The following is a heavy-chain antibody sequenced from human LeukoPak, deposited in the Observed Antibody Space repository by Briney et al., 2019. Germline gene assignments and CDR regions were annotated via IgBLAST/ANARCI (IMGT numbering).Heavy chain of an antibody. CDR2: INPNSGGT. J-gene: IGHJ6*02. V-gene: IGHV1-2*02. CDR1: GYTFTGYY. CDR3: ARDLGISDYYYYGMDV. Sequence: ASVKVSCKASGYTFTGYYMHWVQQAPGQGLEWMGWINPNSGGTNYAQKFQGRVTMTRDTSISTAYMELSRLRSDDTAVYYCARDLGISDYYYYGMDVWGQGTTVTVSS. D-gene: IGHD1-14*01.